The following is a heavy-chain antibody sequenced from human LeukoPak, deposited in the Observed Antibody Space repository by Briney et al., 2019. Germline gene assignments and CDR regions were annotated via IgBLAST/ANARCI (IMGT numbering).Heavy chain of an antibody. J-gene: IGHJ6*03. CDR1: GFTFSDYY. CDR3: ARAVSGLVVPAATVDYYYYYMDV. Sequence: PGGSLRLSCAASGFTFSDYYMSWIRQAPGKGLEWVSYISSSGSTIYYADSVKGRFTISRDNAKNSLYLQMNSLRAEDTAVYYCARAVSGLVVPAATVDYYYYYMDVWGKGTTVTVSS. D-gene: IGHD2-2*01. V-gene: IGHV3-11*04. CDR2: ISSSGSTI.